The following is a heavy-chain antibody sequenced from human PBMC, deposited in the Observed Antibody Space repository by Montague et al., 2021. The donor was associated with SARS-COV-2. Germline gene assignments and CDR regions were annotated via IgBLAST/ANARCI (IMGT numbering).Heavy chain of an antibody. CDR1: GVSITSTNW. J-gene: IGHJ4*02. CDR3: AGKVLTVPADY. Sequence: SETRSLTCAVSGVSITSTNWGSLVRQPPGKGLEWIGEISYGGIATYNPSLKSRATISMDRSRNLFSLKLSSVTAADTAIYYCAGKVLTVPADYWGQGTLVTVS. CDR2: ISYGGIA. V-gene: IGHV4-4*02. D-gene: IGHD4-11*01.